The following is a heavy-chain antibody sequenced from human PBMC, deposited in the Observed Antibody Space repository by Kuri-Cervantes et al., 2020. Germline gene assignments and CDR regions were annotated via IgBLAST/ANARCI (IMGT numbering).Heavy chain of an antibody. CDR3: ARVIRSWGGNYYYYGMDV. CDR2: INPNSGGT. CDR1: GYTFTGYY. V-gene: IGHV1-2*02. J-gene: IGHJ6*02. Sequence: ASVKVSCKASGYTFTGYYIHWVRQAPGQGLEWMGWINPNSGGTNYAQKFQGRVTMTRDTSISTAYMELSRLRSDDTAVYYCARVIRSWGGNYYYYGMDVWGQGTTVTVSS. D-gene: IGHD7-27*01.